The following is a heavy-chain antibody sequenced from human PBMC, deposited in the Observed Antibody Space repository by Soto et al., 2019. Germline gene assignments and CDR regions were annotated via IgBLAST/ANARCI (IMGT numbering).Heavy chain of an antibody. CDR3: ARDRDYSPYGRHFLGLDV. J-gene: IGHJ6*02. CDR2: ISYRGTT. D-gene: IGHD5-12*01. V-gene: IGHV4-31*03. Sequence: QVQLQESGPGLVKPSQTLSLTCSVSGDSISSSGYFWTWIRQHPGKGLEWIGYISYRGTTHYNPSLRSRVTMSLDTSENQFSLNLSSVTTADTAVYYCARDRDYSPYGRHFLGLDVWGQGTTVTVSS. CDR1: GDSISSSGYF.